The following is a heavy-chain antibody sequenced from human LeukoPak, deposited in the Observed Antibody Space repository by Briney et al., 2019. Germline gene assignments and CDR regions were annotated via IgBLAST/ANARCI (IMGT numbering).Heavy chain of an antibody. Sequence: GGSLRPSCAASGFTFSSYEMNWVRQAPGKGLEWVSYISSSGSTIYYADSVKGRFTISRDNAKNSLYLQMNSLRAEDTAVYYCARNGDSSGYPTPNWFDPWGQGTLVTVSS. CDR1: GFTFSSYE. CDR2: ISSSGSTI. CDR3: ARNGDSSGYPTPNWFDP. D-gene: IGHD3-22*01. J-gene: IGHJ5*02. V-gene: IGHV3-48*03.